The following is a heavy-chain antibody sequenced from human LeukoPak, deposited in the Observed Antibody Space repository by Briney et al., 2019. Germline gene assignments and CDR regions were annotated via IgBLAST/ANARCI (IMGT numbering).Heavy chain of an antibody. CDR2: IRYDGSNK. J-gene: IGHJ4*02. V-gene: IGHV3-30*02. CDR3: AKDKWGDYYDSSGPGRDY. Sequence: GGSLRLSCAASGLTFSSYGMHWVRQAPGKGLEWVAFIRYDGSNKYYADSVKGRFTISRDNSKNTLYLQMNSLRAEDTAVYYCAKDKWGDYYDSSGPGRDYWGQETLVTVSS. D-gene: IGHD3-22*01. CDR1: GLTFSSYG.